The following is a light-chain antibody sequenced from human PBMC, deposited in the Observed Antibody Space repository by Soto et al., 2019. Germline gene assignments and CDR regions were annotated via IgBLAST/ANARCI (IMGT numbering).Light chain of an antibody. CDR1: QGISNY. CDR3: QKYDNLPFT. V-gene: IGKV1-33*01. Sequence: DFQMTQSPSSLSASVGDRVTITCQASQGISNYLNWYQQKLGKAPKLLIYDASNLETGVPSRFSGSGSGTDFTFTISSLQPEDIATYYCQKYDNLPFTFGPGTKVDIK. CDR2: DAS. J-gene: IGKJ3*01.